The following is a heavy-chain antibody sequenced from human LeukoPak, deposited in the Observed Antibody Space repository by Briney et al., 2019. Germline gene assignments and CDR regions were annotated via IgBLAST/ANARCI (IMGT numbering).Heavy chain of an antibody. CDR1: GFTFSSYE. D-gene: IGHD6-19*01. CDR2: ISSSGSTI. Sequence: GGSLRLSCAASGFTFSSYEMNWVRQAPGKGLEWVSYISSSGSTIYYADSVKGRFTISRDNAKNSLYLQMNSLRAEDTAVYYCARAHLGYSSPFDYWGQGTLVTVSS. CDR3: ARAHLGYSSPFDY. V-gene: IGHV3-48*03. J-gene: IGHJ4*02.